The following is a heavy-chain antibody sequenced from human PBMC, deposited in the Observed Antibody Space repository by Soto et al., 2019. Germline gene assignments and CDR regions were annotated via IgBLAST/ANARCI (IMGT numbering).Heavy chain of an antibody. Sequence: SLRLSCAASGFTFSSYGIHWVRQAPFKGLEWVAVISYDGRNKYYADSVKGRFTISRDNSKNTLYLQMSSLRAEDTAVYYCVKDGSSGWPYYYGLDVWGQGTTVTVSS. CDR2: ISYDGRNK. J-gene: IGHJ6*02. V-gene: IGHV3-30*18. D-gene: IGHD6-19*01. CDR1: GFTFSSYG. CDR3: VKDGSSGWPYYYGLDV.